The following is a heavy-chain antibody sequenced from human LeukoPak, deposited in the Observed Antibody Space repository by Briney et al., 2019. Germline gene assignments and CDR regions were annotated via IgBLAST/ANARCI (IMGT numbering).Heavy chain of an antibody. CDR2: IYYSGST. CDR3: ARGPHGNYVDY. Sequence: PSETLSLTCAVSGYSISSGYYWGWIRQPPGKGLEWIGYIYYSGSTNYNPSLKSRVTISVDTSKNQFSLKLSSVTAADTAVYYCARGPHGNYVDYWGQGTLVTVSS. D-gene: IGHD2-15*01. CDR1: GYSISSGYY. J-gene: IGHJ4*02. V-gene: IGHV4-38-2*01.